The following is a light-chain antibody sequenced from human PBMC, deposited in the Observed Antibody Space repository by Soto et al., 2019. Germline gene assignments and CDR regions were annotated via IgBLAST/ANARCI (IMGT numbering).Light chain of an antibody. V-gene: IGKV1-5*01. CDR2: DAS. CDR3: QQYNSYSPT. Sequence: DIQMTQSPSSLSASVGDTVTITCRASQSVSTWLAWYQQKPGKAPKLLIYDASSVESGVPSRFSGSGSGTELTLTISSLQAEDSATYYCQQYNSYSPTFGEGTKVEIK. J-gene: IGKJ1*01. CDR1: QSVSTW.